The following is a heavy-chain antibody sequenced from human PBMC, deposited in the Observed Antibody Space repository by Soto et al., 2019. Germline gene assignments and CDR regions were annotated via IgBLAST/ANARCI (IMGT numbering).Heavy chain of an antibody. CDR2: IYYSGST. CDR1: GGSISSGGYY. CDR3: ARSRDYYGSGSYYNGLDY. V-gene: IGHV4-31*03. D-gene: IGHD3-10*01. Sequence: QVQLQESGPGLVKPSQTLSLTCTVSGGSISSGGYYWSWIRQHPGKGLEWIGYIYYSGSTYYNPSLMRRVTISVDTSKNQFSLKLSSVAAADTAVYYCARSRDYYGSGSYYNGLDYWGQGTLVTVSS. J-gene: IGHJ4*02.